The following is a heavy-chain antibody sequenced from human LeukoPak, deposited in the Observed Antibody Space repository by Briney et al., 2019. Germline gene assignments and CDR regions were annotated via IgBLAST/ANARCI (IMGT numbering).Heavy chain of an antibody. CDR2: ISGSGGST. CDR3: AKGVGVVVPAARHYYYGMDV. J-gene: IGHJ6*02. D-gene: IGHD2-2*01. CDR1: GFTFSSYA. Sequence: GGSLRLSCAASGFTFSSYAMSWVRQAPGKGLEWVSAISGSGGSTYYADSVKGRFTISRDNSKNTLYLQMNSLRAEDTAVYYCAKGVGVVVPAARHYYYGMDVWGQGTTVTVSS. V-gene: IGHV3-23*01.